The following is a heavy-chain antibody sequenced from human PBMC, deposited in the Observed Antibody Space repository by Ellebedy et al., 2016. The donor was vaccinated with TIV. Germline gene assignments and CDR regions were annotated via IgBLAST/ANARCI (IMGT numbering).Heavy chain of an antibody. CDR2: IYTSGST. D-gene: IGHD3-3*01. V-gene: IGHV4-4*07. CDR1: GGSISSYY. Sequence: SETLSLTXTVSGGSISSYYWSWIRQPAGKGLEWIGRIYTSGSTNYNPSLKSRVTMSVDTSKNQFSLKLSSVTAADTAVYYCARERDFWSGSAYYYYMDVWGKGTTVTVSS. J-gene: IGHJ6*03. CDR3: ARERDFWSGSAYYYYMDV.